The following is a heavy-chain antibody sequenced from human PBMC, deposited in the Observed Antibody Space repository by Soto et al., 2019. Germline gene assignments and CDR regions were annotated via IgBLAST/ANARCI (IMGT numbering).Heavy chain of an antibody. Sequence: PGGSLRLSCAASGFTVSSNYMSWVRQATGKGLEWVSVIYSGGSTYYADSVKGRFTISRDNSKNTLYLQMNSLRAEDTAVYYCARDRYYYDSSGYSDYWGQGT. CDR2: IYSGGST. CDR3: ARDRYYYDSSGYSDY. J-gene: IGHJ4*02. D-gene: IGHD3-22*01. CDR1: GFTVSSNY. V-gene: IGHV3-66*01.